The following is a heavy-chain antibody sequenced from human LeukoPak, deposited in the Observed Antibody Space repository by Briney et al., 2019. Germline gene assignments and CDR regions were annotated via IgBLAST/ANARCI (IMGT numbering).Heavy chain of an antibody. CDR1: GGSISSGGYY. CDR2: IYYSGST. V-gene: IGHV4-31*03. Sequence: SQTLSLTCTVSGGSISSGGYYWSWIRQHPGKGLEWIGYIYYSGSTYYSPSLKSRVTVSVDTSKNQFSLKLSSVTAADTAVYYCASPGIAAAGTKAFDTWGQGTMVTVSS. J-gene: IGHJ3*02. CDR3: ASPGIAAAGTKAFDT. D-gene: IGHD6-13*01.